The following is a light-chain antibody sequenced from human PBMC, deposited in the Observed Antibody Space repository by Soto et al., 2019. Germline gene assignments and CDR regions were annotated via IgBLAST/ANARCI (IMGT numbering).Light chain of an antibody. V-gene: IGKV3-20*01. J-gene: IGKJ4*01. CDR3: QQYGSSPLT. Sequence: EIVLTQSPGTLSLSPGERATLSCRASQSVSSSYLAWYQQKPGQAPRLLIYGASSRATGIPDRFSGSGSGTDFTLIISRLEPKDLAMYYCQQYGSSPLTFGGGTKVEIK. CDR1: QSVSSSY. CDR2: GAS.